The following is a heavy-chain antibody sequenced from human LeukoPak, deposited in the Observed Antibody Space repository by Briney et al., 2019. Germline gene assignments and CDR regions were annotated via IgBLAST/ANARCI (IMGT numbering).Heavy chain of an antibody. V-gene: IGHV4-39*01. CDR2: IYYSGST. D-gene: IGHD3-22*01. CDR3: ARHEPRRSTSGYSHFDY. CDR1: GGSVSSSCYY. J-gene: IGHJ4*02. Sequence: SESLSLTCTVSGGSVSSSCYYWGWIRQSPGKGLEWIGTIYYSGSTYYNASLKSRVAISVDTSKNQFSLRLSSVTAADTAMYYCARHEPRRSTSGYSHFDYWGQGTLVTVSS.